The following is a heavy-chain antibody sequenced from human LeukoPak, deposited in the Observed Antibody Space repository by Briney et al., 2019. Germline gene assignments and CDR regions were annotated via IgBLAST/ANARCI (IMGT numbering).Heavy chain of an antibody. D-gene: IGHD6-19*01. CDR2: ISISSNYI. CDR3: AREVAVAAHHDAFDI. V-gene: IGHV3-21*01. Sequence: GGSLRLSCAASGFTFSRYSMNWVRQAPGKGLEWVSSISISSNYIYYTDSAKGRFTISRDNAKNSLYLQMNSLRAEDTAVYYCAREVAVAAHHDAFDIWGQGTMVTVSS. CDR1: GFTFSRYS. J-gene: IGHJ3*02.